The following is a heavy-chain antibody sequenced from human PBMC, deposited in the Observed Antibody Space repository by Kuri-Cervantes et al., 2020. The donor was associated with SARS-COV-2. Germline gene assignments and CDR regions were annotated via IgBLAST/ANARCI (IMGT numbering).Heavy chain of an antibody. V-gene: IGHV3-48*04. CDR2: ISSSGSTI. Sequence: GESLKISCAASGFTFSSYWMSWVRQAPGKGLEWVSYISSSGSTIYYADSVKGRFTISRDNAKNSLYLQMNSLRAEDTAVYYCARGESYYYYYYMDVWGKGTTVTVSS. D-gene: IGHD3-16*01. CDR3: ARGESYYYYYYMDV. CDR1: GFTFSSYW. J-gene: IGHJ6*03.